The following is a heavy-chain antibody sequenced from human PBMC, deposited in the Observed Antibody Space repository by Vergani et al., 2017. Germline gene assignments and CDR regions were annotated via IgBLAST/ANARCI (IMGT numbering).Heavy chain of an antibody. Sequence: EKQLVQSGSETKKPGESLKISCQAFGYIFSNFWIGWVRQRPGRGLEWMGIIYPGDSEVKSNPTFRGQVIFSVDPSVNTAYLQWRSLQASDTATYFCASGGHGSENGGALQLWGQGTNITVSS. CDR1: GYIFSNFW. D-gene: IGHD3-10*01. J-gene: IGHJ3*01. V-gene: IGHV5-51*01. CDR3: ASGGHGSENGGALQL. CDR2: IYPGDSEV.